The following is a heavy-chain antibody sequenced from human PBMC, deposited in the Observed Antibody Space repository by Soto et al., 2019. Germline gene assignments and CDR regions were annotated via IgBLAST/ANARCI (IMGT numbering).Heavy chain of an antibody. CDR2: INIGNGNT. Sequence: QVQLVQSGAEVKKPGASVKVSCKASGYTFTSYAMHWVRQAPGQRLEWMGWINIGNGNTEYSQKFQGRVTITRDTSASTVYMELSSLRSEDTAVYFCAREPLCGGRCYVHWFDHWGQGTLVTVSS. D-gene: IGHD2-15*01. CDR1: GYTFTSYA. V-gene: IGHV1-3*04. CDR3: AREPLCGGRCYVHWFDH. J-gene: IGHJ5*02.